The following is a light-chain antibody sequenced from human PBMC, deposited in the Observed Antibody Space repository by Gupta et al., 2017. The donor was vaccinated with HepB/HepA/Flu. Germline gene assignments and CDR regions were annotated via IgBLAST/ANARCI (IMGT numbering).Light chain of an antibody. Sequence: VLPSSPATLSLSPGERATLSCWASQSVSSNLAWYQQKLGQAPRLLMYGSSNRAAGIPARFSGSGSGTDFTLTISRLEPEDFAVYYCQQHNDWPLTFGGGTKVEI. CDR1: QSVSSN. CDR3: QQHNDWPLT. CDR2: GSS. V-gene: IGKV3-11*01. J-gene: IGKJ4*01.